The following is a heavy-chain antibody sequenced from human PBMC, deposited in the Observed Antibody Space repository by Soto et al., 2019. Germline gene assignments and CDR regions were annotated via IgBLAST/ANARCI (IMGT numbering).Heavy chain of an antibody. J-gene: IGHJ6*02. CDR2: IYYSGNT. V-gene: IGHV4-39*01. D-gene: IGHD3-10*01. CDR3: ARGGTTMVRGVIRYYGMDV. CDR1: GGSISSSSYY. Sequence: TSETLSLTCTVSGGSISSSSYYWGWIRQPPGKGLEWIGSIYYSGNTYYNPSLKSRVTISVDTAKNQFSLKLSSVTAADTAVYYCARGGTTMVRGVIRYYGMDVWGQGTTVTVSS.